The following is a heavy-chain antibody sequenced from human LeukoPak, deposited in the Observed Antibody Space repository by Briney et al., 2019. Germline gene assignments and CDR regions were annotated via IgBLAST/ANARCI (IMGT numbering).Heavy chain of an antibody. CDR3: ARGRLEQQLAHHWYFDL. D-gene: IGHD6-13*01. CDR1: GFTFSSYA. J-gene: IGHJ2*01. CDR2: ISYDGSNK. V-gene: IGHV3-30-3*01. Sequence: QSGGPLRLSCAASGFTFSSYAMHWVRQAPGKGLEWVAVISYDGSNKYYADSVKGRFTISRDNSKNTLYLQMNSLRVEDTAVYYCARGRLEQQLAHHWYFDLWGRGTLVTVSS.